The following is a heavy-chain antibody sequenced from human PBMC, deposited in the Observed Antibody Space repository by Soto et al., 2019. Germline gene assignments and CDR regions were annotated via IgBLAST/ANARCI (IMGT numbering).Heavy chain of an antibody. J-gene: IGHJ4*02. CDR3: AKDLTSYGLAAVLDY. Sequence: QVQLLESGGGVVQPGRSLRLSCAASGFTFSSYGMHWVRQAPGKGLEWVAVISYDGSNKYYADSVKGRFTISRDNSKNTLYLQMNSLRAEDTAVYYCAKDLTSYGLAAVLDYWGQGTLVTVSS. CDR2: ISYDGSNK. D-gene: IGHD5-18*01. CDR1: GFTFSSYG. V-gene: IGHV3-30*18.